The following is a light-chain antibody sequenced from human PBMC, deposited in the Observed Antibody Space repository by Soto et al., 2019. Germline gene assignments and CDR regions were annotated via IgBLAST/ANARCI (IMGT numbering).Light chain of an antibody. CDR1: XXXIASSY. CDR3: QSYDSDTVI. V-gene: IGLV6-57*01. J-gene: IGLJ2*01. CDR2: EDD. Sequence: NFMLTQPHSMSESPGKTVTISCTRXXXXIASSYVQWYQQRPGSSPSIVIYEDDQRSSGVPDRFSGSIDRSSNSASLTISGLXSXDXXDYYCQSYDSDTVIFGGGTKLTVL.